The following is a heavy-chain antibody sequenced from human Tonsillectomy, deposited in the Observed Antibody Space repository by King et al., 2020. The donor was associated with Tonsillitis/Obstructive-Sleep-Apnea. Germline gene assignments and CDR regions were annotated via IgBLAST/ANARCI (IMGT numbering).Heavy chain of an antibody. CDR3: ARVREGEGSSPRGYYYFYYMDV. Sequence: VQLQESGPGLVKPSETLSLTCTVSGGSISTYYWSWIRQPPGKGLEWIGYIYYRGSTNYSPSLKSRVTISVDTSKNQFSLKLSSVTAADTAVYFCARVREGEGSSPRGYYYFYYMDVWGVGTTVTVSS. CDR1: GGSISTYY. D-gene: IGHD3-10*01. J-gene: IGHJ6*03. V-gene: IGHV4-59*01. CDR2: IYYRGST.